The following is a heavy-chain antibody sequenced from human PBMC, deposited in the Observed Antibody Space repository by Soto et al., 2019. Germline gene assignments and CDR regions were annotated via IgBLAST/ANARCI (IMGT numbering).Heavy chain of an antibody. J-gene: IGHJ6*02. V-gene: IGHV1-8*01. CDR1: GYTFTSYD. D-gene: IGHD3-10*01. CDR2: MNPNSGNT. CDR3: ARDPYYYGSGSWVEYYYYYYGMDV. Sequence: ASVKVSCTASGYTFTSYDINWVRQATGQGLEWMGWMNPNSGNTAYAQKFQGRVTMTRNTSISTAYMELSSLRSEDTAVYYCARDPYYYGSGSWVEYYYYYYGMDVWGQGTTVTVSS.